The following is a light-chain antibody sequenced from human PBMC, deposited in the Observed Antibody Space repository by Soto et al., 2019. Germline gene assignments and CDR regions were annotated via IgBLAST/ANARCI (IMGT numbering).Light chain of an antibody. Sequence: EIVLTQSPGTLSLYPGERATLSCRASQSVSSTYLAWYQQKPGQAPRLLIYGASSRATGIPDRFSGSGSGTDFTLTISRLEPEDFAVYFCQQCDSSLYTFGQGTKLEIK. V-gene: IGKV3-20*01. CDR3: QQCDSSLYT. CDR2: GAS. CDR1: QSVSSTY. J-gene: IGKJ2*01.